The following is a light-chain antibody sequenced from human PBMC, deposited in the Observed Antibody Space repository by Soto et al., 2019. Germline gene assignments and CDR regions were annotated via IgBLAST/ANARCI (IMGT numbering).Light chain of an antibody. CDR2: EGT. V-gene: IGLV2-23*01. J-gene: IGLJ1*01. CDR1: SSDVGSYNL. Sequence: QSALTQPASVSGSPGQSITISCTGTSSDVGSYNLVSWYQQHPGKAPKFMIYEGTKRPSGVSNRFSGSKSGNTASLTISGLQAEDEAYYYCCSYAGSRHYVFGTGTKLTVL. CDR3: CSYAGSRHYV.